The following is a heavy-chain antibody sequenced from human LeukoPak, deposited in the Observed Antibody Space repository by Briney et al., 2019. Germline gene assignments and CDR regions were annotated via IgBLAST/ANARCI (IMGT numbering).Heavy chain of an antibody. D-gene: IGHD3-16*02. J-gene: IGHJ5*02. CDR2: INPNSGGT. V-gene: IGHV1-2*02. CDR1: GYTFTGYF. Sequence: ASVKVSCKASGYTFTGYFMHWVRQAPGQGLEWMGWINPNSGGTNYAQKFQGRVTMTRDTSISTAYMELSRLRSDDTATYYCARDKLGLGELSLYDQWGQGTLVTVFS. CDR3: ARDKLGLGELSLYDQ.